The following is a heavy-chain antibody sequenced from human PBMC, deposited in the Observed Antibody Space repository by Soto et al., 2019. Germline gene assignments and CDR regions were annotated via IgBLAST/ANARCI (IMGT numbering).Heavy chain of an antibody. Sequence: ASVKVSCKASGYTFIRSAMHWVRQAPGQRLEWMGWFNVANGNTKYSQKFQGRVTITRDTSATTAYMELSSLTSEDTAVYYCARGNLWNGYPYYFDYWGHGTLVTVSS. D-gene: IGHD3-3*01. CDR1: GYTFIRSA. CDR3: ARGNLWNGYPYYFDY. CDR2: FNVANGNT. V-gene: IGHV1-3*01. J-gene: IGHJ4*01.